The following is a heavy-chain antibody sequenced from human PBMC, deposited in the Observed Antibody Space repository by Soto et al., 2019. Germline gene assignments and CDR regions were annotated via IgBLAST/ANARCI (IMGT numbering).Heavy chain of an antibody. Sequence: QVQLVQSGAEVKRPGSSVKVSCKISGGTFSNGAFSWVRQAPGQGLEWMGGIIPLFGTPSYAQKFQGRVTVTADESSSTVYMELSSRTSEDTAIYYCANERVGEMATGGYFDYWGQGTLVSVSS. J-gene: IGHJ4*02. CDR1: GGTFSNGA. V-gene: IGHV1-69*01. CDR3: ANERVGEMATGGYFDY. CDR2: IIPLFGTP. D-gene: IGHD3-10*01.